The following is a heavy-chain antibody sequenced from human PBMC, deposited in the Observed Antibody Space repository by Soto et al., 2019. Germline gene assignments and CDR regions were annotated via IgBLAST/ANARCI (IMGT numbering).Heavy chain of an antibody. V-gene: IGHV1-18*04. Sequence: GASVKVSCKASGYTFTSYGISWVRQAPGQGLEWMGWISAYNGNTNYAQKLQGRVTMTTDTSTSTAYMELRSLRSDDTAVYYCARDCSSTSCYSYYYYGMDVWGQGXTVTVYS. J-gene: IGHJ6*02. D-gene: IGHD2-2*01. CDR1: GYTFTSYG. CDR2: ISAYNGNT. CDR3: ARDCSSTSCYSYYYYGMDV.